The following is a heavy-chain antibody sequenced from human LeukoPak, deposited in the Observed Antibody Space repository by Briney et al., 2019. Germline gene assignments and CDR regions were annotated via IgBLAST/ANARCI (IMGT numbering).Heavy chain of an antibody. V-gene: IGHV1-69*13. CDR2: IIPIFGTA. J-gene: IGHJ4*02. D-gene: IGHD2-2*01. CDR1: GGTFSSYA. Sequence: VKVSCKASGGTFSSYAISWVRQAPGQGLEWMGGIIPIFGTANYAQKFQGRVTITTDESTSTAYMELSSLRSEDTAVYYCVSGRAVVVPAEYLLDYWGQGTLVTVSS. CDR3: VSGRAVVVPAEYLLDY.